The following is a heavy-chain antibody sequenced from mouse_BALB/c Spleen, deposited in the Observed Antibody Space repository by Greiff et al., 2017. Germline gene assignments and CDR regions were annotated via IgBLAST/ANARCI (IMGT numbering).Heavy chain of an antibody. J-gene: IGHJ1*01. CDR1: GYTFTSYW. D-gene: IGHD4-1*01. CDR2: IYPGNSDT. V-gene: IGHV1-5*01. Sequence: VQLQQSGTVLARPGASVKMSCKASGYTFTSYWMHWVKQRPGQGLEWIGAIYPGNSDTSYNQKFKGKAKLTAVTSTSTAYMELSSLTNEDSAVYYCTQLTGTRNWYFDVWGAGTTVTVSS. CDR3: TQLTGTRNWYFDV.